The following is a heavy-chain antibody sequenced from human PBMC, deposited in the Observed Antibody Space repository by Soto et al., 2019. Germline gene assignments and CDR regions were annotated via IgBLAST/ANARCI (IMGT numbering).Heavy chain of an antibody. Sequence: SETLSLTCTVSGGSLSSSSYYWGWIRQPPGKGLEWIGSIYYSGSTYYNPSLKSRVTISVDTSKNQFSLKLSSVTAADTAVYYCVKLQDIVVVPAAIDYWGQGTLVTVSS. CDR1: GGSLSSSSYY. D-gene: IGHD2-2*01. J-gene: IGHJ4*02. CDR3: VKLQDIVVVPAAIDY. CDR2: IYYSGST. V-gene: IGHV4-39*01.